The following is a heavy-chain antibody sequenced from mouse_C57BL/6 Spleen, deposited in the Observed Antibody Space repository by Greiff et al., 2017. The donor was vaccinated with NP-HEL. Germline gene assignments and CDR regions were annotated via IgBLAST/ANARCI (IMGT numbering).Heavy chain of an antibody. J-gene: IGHJ2*01. CDR3: ARPEAGSLDY. CDR2: ISSGGSYT. V-gene: IGHV5-6*02. CDR1: GFTFSSYG. Sequence: DVKLVESGGDLVKPGGSLKLSCAASGFTFSSYGMSWVRQTPDKRLEWVATISSGGSYTYYPDSVKGRFTISRDNAKNTLYLQMSSLKSEDTAMYYCARPEAGSLDYWGQGTTLTVSS.